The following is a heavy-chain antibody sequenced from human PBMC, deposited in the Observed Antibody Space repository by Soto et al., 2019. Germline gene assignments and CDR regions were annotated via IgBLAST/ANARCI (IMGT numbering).Heavy chain of an antibody. J-gene: IGHJ3*02. CDR2: ISAYNGNT. CDR1: GYTFTSYG. V-gene: IGHV1-18*01. Sequence: GASVKVSCKASGYTFTSYGISWVRQAPGQGLEWMGWISAYNGNTNYAQKHQGRVTMTTDTSTSTAYMELRSLRSDDTAVYYCARDRVDTAMVRDAFDIWGQGTMVTVSS. CDR3: ARDRVDTAMVRDAFDI. D-gene: IGHD5-18*01.